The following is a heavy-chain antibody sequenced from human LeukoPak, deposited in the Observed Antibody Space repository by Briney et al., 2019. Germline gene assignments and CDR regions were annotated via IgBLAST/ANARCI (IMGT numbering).Heavy chain of an antibody. V-gene: IGHV4-34*01. CDR2: INHSGST. CDR3: ARGPASGSNFAWFDP. J-gene: IGHJ5*02. CDR1: GGSLSNYY. Sequence: SSETLSLTCAVCGGSLSNYYWSWIRQPPGKGLEWIGEINHSGSTKYNPSLKSRVTISVDMSKNQLSLELSSVTAADTAVYYCARGPASGSNFAWFDPWGHGTLVTVSS. D-gene: IGHD3-10*01.